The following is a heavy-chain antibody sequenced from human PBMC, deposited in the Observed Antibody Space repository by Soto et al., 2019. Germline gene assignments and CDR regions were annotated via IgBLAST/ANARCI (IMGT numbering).Heavy chain of an antibody. CDR3: ATVPYSSSWLYFDY. CDR2: ISGSGGST. J-gene: IGHJ4*02. V-gene: IGHV3-23*01. D-gene: IGHD6-13*01. Sequence: GGSLRLSCAASGFTFSSYAMSWVRQAPGKGLEWVSAISGSGGSTYYADSVKGRFTISRDNSKNTLYLQMNSLRAEDTAVYYCATVPYSSSWLYFDYWGQGTLVTVSS. CDR1: GFTFSSYA.